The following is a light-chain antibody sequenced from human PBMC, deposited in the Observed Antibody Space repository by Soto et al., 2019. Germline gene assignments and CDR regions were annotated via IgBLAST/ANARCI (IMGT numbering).Light chain of an antibody. CDR3: SSFTSTNTWV. J-gene: IGLJ3*02. Sequence: QSALTQVASVSGSPGQSITISCTATSSDVGGHDYVSWYLQHPGKAPQRLIYEAFNRPSGVSDRFSGSKSGSTAALTISGLQAEDEGDYCCSSFTSTNTWVFGGGTKLTVL. V-gene: IGLV2-14*01. CDR1: SSDVGGHDY. CDR2: EAF.